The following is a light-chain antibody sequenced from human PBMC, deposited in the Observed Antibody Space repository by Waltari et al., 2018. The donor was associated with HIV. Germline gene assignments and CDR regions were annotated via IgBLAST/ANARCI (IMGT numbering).Light chain of an antibody. J-gene: IGKJ2*01. Sequence: DIQMTQSPSPLSASLGGRVTIACRASQNITTFLNWYQQRPGRAPELLSYTTSNLQSGVPSRFRGSGSGTNFVLTITNVQPEDLATYSCQQSYRIPYTFGQGTKVHI. V-gene: IGKV1-39*01. CDR3: QQSYRIPYT. CDR2: TTS. CDR1: QNITTF.